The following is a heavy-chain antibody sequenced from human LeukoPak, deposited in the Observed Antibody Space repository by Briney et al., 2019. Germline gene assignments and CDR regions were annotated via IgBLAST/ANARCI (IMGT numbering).Heavy chain of an antibody. D-gene: IGHD5-18*01. CDR1: GGTFSSYA. CDR3: ASKRGYSYGLDY. J-gene: IGHJ4*02. CDR2: IIPIFGTA. V-gene: IGHV1-69*13. Sequence: SVKVSCKASGGTFSSYAISWVRQAPGQGLQWMGGIIPIFGTANYAQKFQGRVTITADESTGTGYMELSSLRSEDTAVYCCASKRGYSYGLDYWGQGTLVTVSS.